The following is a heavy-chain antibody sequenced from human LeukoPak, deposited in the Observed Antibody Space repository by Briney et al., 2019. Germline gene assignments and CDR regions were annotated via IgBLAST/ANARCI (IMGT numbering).Heavy chain of an antibody. CDR3: ARGYRITIFGVVIKISSYFDY. Sequence: GASVKVSCKASGYTFTSYYMHWVRQAPGQGLEWMGIVNPSGGSTSYAQKFQGRVTMTRDTSTSTVYMELSSLRSEDTAVYYCARGYRITIFGVVIKISSYFDYWGQGTLVTVSS. CDR1: GYTFTSYY. V-gene: IGHV1-46*01. D-gene: IGHD3-3*01. CDR2: VNPSGGST. J-gene: IGHJ4*02.